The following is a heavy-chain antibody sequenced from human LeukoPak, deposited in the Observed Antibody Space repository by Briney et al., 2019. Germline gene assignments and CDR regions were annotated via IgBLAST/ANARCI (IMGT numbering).Heavy chain of an antibody. CDR3: AKMFWTYYYDSTTTRRSPNHFGFDY. V-gene: IGHV3-30*18. CDR2: ISYDGSNK. CDR1: GFTFSSYA. D-gene: IGHD3-22*01. Sequence: GGSLRLPCAASGFTFSSYAMHWVRQAPGKGLEWVAVISYDGSNKYYADSVKGRFTISRDNSKNTLYLQMNSLRAEDTAVYYCAKMFWTYYYDSTTTRRSPNHFGFDYWGQGTLVTVSS. J-gene: IGHJ4*02.